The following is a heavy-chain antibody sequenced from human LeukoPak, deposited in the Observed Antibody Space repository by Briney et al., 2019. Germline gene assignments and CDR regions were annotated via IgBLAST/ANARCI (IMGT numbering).Heavy chain of an antibody. D-gene: IGHD1-26*01. CDR3: ARENSGSYREFDY. CDR1: GGSISSYY. Sequence: SETLSLTCTVSGGSISSYYWSWIRQPAGKGLEWIGRIYTSGSTNYNASPKSRVSMSVDTSKNQFSLKLSSVTAADTAVFYCARENSGSYREFDYWGQGTLVTVSS. CDR2: IYTSGST. V-gene: IGHV4-4*07. J-gene: IGHJ4*02.